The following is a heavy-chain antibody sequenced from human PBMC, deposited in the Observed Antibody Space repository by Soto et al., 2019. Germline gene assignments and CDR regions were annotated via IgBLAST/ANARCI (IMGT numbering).Heavy chain of an antibody. J-gene: IGHJ5*02. D-gene: IGHD3-3*01. CDR3: ARVPPHTIFGVVINLWFGP. Sequence: GASVKVSCKASGYTFSSFDINCVRQATGQGLEWMGWMNPNSGNTGYAQKFQGRVTMTRNTSISTAYMELSSLRSEDTAVYYCARVPPHTIFGVVINLWFGPWGQGTLVTVSS. V-gene: IGHV1-8*01. CDR1: GYTFSSFD. CDR2: MNPNSGNT.